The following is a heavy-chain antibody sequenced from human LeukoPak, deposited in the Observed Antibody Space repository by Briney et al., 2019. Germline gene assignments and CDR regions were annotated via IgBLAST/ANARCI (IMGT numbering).Heavy chain of an antibody. CDR1: GYTFTSYD. J-gene: IGHJ6*03. CDR3: AGAYPYSSSWYRSSYYYYMDV. V-gene: IGHV1-8*01. Sequence: ASVKVSCKASGYTFTSYDINWVRQATGQGLEWMGWMNPNSGNTGYAQKFQGRVTMTRNTSISTAYMELSSLRSEDTAVYYCAGAYPYSSSWYRSSYYYYMDVWGKGTTVTVSS. CDR2: MNPNSGNT. D-gene: IGHD6-13*01.